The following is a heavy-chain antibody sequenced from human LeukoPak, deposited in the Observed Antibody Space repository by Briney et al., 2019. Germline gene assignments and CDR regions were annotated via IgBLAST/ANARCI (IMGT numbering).Heavy chain of an antibody. J-gene: IGHJ6*04. CDR2: ISSDISYT. V-gene: IGHV3-21*01. D-gene: IGHD3-10*02. CDR1: GFTFSSYS. Sequence: PGGSLRLSCAASGFTFSSYSVNWVRLAPGKGLEWVSSISSDISYTYYADSVKGRFTISRDNAKNSLYLQMNSLRAEDTAVYYCAELGITMIGGVWGKGTTVTISS. CDR3: AELGITMIGGV.